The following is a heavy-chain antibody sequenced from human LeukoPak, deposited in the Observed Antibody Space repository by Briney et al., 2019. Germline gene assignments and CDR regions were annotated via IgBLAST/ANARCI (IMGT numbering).Heavy chain of an antibody. V-gene: IGHV1-18*01. Sequence: ASVKVSCKASGYTFTSYGISWVRQAPGQGLEWMGWIRGSNGNTDYAQKLQGRVTMTIDTSTSAAYMELRSLRSGDTAVYYCARGAGSLYWYFDLWGRGTLVTVSS. CDR1: GYTFTSYG. J-gene: IGHJ2*01. CDR2: IRGSNGNT. CDR3: ARGAGSLYWYFDL. D-gene: IGHD6-13*01.